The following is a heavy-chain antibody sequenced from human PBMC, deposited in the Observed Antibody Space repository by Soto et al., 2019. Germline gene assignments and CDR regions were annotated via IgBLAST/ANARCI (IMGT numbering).Heavy chain of an antibody. CDR1: GYTFTSYD. CDR2: MNPNSGNT. V-gene: IGHV1-8*01. CDR3: ARGRGSDYDFWSGYLNYSYYYYMDV. Sequence: GASVKVSCKASGYTFTSYDINWVRQATGQGLEWMGWMNPNSGNTGYAQKFQGRVTMTRNTSISTDYMELSSLRSEDTAVYYCARGRGSDYDFWSGYLNYSYYYYMDVWGKGTTVTVSS. J-gene: IGHJ6*03. D-gene: IGHD3-3*01.